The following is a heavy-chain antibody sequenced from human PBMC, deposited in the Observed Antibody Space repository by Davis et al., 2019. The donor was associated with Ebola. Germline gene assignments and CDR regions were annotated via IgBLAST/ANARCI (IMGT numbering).Heavy chain of an antibody. CDR3: ARGDVVAALDS. CDR2: ITGRSRSI. CDR1: GLTFSSYA. J-gene: IGHJ4*02. D-gene: IGHD2-15*01. V-gene: IGHV3-21*04. Sequence: GGSLRLSCAVSGLTFSSYAMSWVRQARGKGLEWVSYITGRSRSIYYADSVKGRFTISTDTTKNSLYLQMNSLRVEDTAVYYCARGDVVAALDSWGQGTLVTVSS.